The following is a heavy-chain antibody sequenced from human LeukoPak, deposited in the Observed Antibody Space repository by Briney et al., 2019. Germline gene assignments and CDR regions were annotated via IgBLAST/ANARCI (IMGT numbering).Heavy chain of an antibody. CDR3: ARGRIAAAGEDY. J-gene: IGHJ4*02. Sequence: PGGSLRLSCAASGFTFSSYGMHWVRQAPGKGLEWVANIKQDGSEKYYVDSVKGRFTISRDNAKNSLYLQMNSLRAEDTAVYYCARGRIAAAGEDYWGQGTLVTVSS. D-gene: IGHD6-13*01. V-gene: IGHV3-7*03. CDR2: IKQDGSEK. CDR1: GFTFSSYG.